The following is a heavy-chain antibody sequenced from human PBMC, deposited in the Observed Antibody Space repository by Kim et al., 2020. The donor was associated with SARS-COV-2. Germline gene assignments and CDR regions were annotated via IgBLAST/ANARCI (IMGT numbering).Heavy chain of an antibody. CDR1: GGTFSSYA. CDR3: AKSYDFWSGYPRGAFDI. CDR2: IIPIFGTA. V-gene: IGHV1-69*13. D-gene: IGHD3-3*01. Sequence: SVKVSCKASGGTFSSYAISWVRQAPGQGLEWMGGIIPIFGTANYAQKFQGRVTITADESTSTAYMELSSLRSEDTAVYYCAKSYDFWSGYPRGAFDIWGQGTMVTVSS. J-gene: IGHJ3*02.